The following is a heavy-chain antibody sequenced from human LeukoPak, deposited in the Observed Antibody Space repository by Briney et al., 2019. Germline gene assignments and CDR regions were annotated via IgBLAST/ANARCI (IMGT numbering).Heavy chain of an antibody. CDR3: SRRLRDRVDY. CDR2: IYYSVNT. CDR1: VGSISSSTYY. J-gene: IGHJ4*02. Sequence: PSETLSLTCTVSVGSISSSTYYWGWIRQPPGKGLEWIGSIYYSVNTYYNPSLKSRVTISVDTSKNQFSLKLSSVTAADTAVYYCSRRLRDRVDYWGQGTLVTVSP. D-gene: IGHD5-12*01. V-gene: IGHV4-39*01.